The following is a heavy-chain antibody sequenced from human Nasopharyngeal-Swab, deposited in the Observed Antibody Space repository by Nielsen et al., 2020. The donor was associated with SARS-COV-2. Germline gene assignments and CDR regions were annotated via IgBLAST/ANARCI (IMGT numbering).Heavy chain of an antibody. Sequence: ASVKVSCKASGYTFTSYAMHWVRQAPGQRLEWMGWMNPNSGNTGYAQKFQGRVTMTRNTSISTAYMELSSLRSEDTAVYYCARGPSVTIFGVVYYYYGMDVWGQGTTVTVSS. J-gene: IGHJ6*02. V-gene: IGHV1-8*02. CDR2: MNPNSGNT. CDR1: GYTFTSYA. CDR3: ARGPSVTIFGVVYYYYGMDV. D-gene: IGHD3-3*01.